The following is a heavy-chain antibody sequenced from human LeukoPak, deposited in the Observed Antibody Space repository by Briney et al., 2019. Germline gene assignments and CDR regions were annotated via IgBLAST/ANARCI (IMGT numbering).Heavy chain of an antibody. CDR2: ISYDGSEK. D-gene: IGHD3-22*01. Sequence: GGSLRLSCAASGFTFSSYPMHWVRQAPGKGLEWLAVISYDGSEKHYADPVKGRFTISRDNSKNTVYLQMNSLRDEDTAVYYCARGASEYDSSGVDYYFDYWGQGTLVTVSS. V-gene: IGHV3-30-3*01. CDR1: GFTFSSYP. J-gene: IGHJ4*02. CDR3: ARGASEYDSSGVDYYFDY.